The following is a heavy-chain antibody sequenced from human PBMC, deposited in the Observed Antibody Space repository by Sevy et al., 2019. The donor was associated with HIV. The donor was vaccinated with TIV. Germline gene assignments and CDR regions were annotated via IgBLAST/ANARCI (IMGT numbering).Heavy chain of an antibody. CDR1: GFTFSSYA. D-gene: IGHD3-10*01. CDR3: VRAGAFGTYDS. J-gene: IGHJ4*02. Sequence: GGSLRLSCAASGFTFSSYAIHWVRQAPGKGLEYVASIKGDGSEKYYMDSVKGRFTISRDNAENSVYLQMNSLRAEDTAVYHCVRAGAFGTYDSWGQGTLVTVSS. V-gene: IGHV3-7*01. CDR2: IKGDGSEK.